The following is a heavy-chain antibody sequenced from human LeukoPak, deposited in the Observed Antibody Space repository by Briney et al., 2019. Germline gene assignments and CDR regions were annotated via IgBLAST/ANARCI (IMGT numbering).Heavy chain of an antibody. J-gene: IGHJ4*02. D-gene: IGHD6-13*01. CDR1: SGSISSYY. V-gene: IGHV4-59*08. CDR2: IYYSGST. Sequence: PSETLSLTCTVSSGSISSYYWSWIRQPPGKGLEWIGYIYYSGSTNYNPSLKSRVTISVDTSKNQFSLKLSSVTAADTAVYYCARHGSQQLDFDYWGQGTLVTVSS. CDR3: ARHGSQQLDFDY.